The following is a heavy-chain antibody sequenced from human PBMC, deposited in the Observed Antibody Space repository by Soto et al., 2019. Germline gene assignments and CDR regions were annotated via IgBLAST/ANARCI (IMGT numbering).Heavy chain of an antibody. Sequence: PVGSLRLSCAASGFTFSTYWIHWVRQAPGKGLVWVSRINPDGTSISYADSVKGRFTISRDNAKNTLYLQMNSLGVDDTAVYYCATAGSFRFDYWGLGTLVTVSS. CDR2: INPDGTSI. CDR3: ATAGSFRFDY. V-gene: IGHV3-74*01. D-gene: IGHD3-10*01. J-gene: IGHJ4*02. CDR1: GFTFSTYW.